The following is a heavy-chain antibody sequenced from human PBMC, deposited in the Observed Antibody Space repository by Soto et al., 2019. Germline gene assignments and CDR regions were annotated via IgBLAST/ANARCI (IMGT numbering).Heavy chain of an antibody. Sequence: EVQLVESGGGLVKPGGSLRLSCAASGFTFSNAWMSWVRQAPGKGLEWVGRIKSKTDGGTTDYAAPVKGRFTISRDDSKNTLYLHMNSLKTEDTAAYYCTTEGVDDFSGGVWGKGTTVTVSS. CDR1: GFTFSNAW. J-gene: IGHJ6*04. CDR3: TTEGVDDFSGGV. D-gene: IGHD3-3*01. V-gene: IGHV3-15*01. CDR2: IKSKTDGGTT.